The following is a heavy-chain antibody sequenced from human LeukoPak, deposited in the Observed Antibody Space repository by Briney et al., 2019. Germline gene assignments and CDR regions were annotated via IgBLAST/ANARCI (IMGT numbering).Heavy chain of an antibody. CDR1: GGSFSGYY. V-gene: IGHV4-34*01. J-gene: IGHJ4*02. CDR2: INHGGST. Sequence: SETLSLTCAVYGGSFSGYYWSWIRQPPGKGLEWMGEINHGGSTNYNPSLRSRVTISVETSKNQFSLKLSSVTAADTAVYYCARVRGNRGKYFDYWGQGTLVTVSS. CDR3: ARVRGNRGKYFDY. D-gene: IGHD3-16*01.